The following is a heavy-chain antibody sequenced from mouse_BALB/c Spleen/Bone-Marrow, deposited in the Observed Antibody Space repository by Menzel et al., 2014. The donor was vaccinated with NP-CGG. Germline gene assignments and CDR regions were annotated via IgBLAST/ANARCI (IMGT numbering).Heavy chain of an antibody. J-gene: IGHJ4*01. Sequence: EVKLQESGPGLVKPSQSLSLPCTVTGYSIPSDYACHWIRQFQENKLEWMGYISYSSSTNYNPSLKSRISITRDTSKNQFFLQLNSVTAEDTATYYCARWDYGDYAMDYWGQGTSVTVSS. CDR2: ISYSSST. V-gene: IGHV3-2*02. CDR3: ARWDYGDYAMDY. CDR1: GYSIPSDYA. D-gene: IGHD1-2*01.